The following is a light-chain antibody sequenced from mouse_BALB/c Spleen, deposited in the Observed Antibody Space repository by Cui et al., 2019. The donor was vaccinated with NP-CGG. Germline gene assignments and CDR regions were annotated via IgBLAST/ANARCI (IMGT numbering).Light chain of an antibody. CDR2: GTN. V-gene: IGLV1*01. Sequence: QAVVTHESALTTSPGETVTLTCRSSTGAVITSNYANWVQEKPDHLFTGLIGGTNNRAPGVPARFSGSLIGDKAALTITGAQTEDEAIYFCALWYSNHWVFGGGTKLIVL. J-gene: IGLJ1*01. CDR3: ALWYSNHWV. CDR1: TGAVITSNY.